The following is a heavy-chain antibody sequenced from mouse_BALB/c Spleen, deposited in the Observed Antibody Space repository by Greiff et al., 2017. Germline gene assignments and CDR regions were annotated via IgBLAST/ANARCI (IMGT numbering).Heavy chain of an antibody. J-gene: IGHJ3*01. CDR2: IYPSDSYT. V-gene: IGHV1-69*02. Sequence: QVHVKQPGAELVRPGASVKLSCKASGYTFTSYWINWVKQRPGQGLEWIGNIYPSDSYTNYNQKFKDKATLTVDKSSSTAYMQLSSPTSEDSAVYYCTRWDYGSSYGGFAYWGQGTLVTVSA. CDR1: GYTFTSYW. CDR3: TRWDYGSSYGGFAY. D-gene: IGHD1-1*01.